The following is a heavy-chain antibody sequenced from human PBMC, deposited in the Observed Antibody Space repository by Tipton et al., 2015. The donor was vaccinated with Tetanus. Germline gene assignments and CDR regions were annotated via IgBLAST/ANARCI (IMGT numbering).Heavy chain of an antibody. CDR3: ARPFFITGGSIRGGSPFAL. D-gene: IGHD1-20*01. J-gene: IGHJ3*01. CDR1: GAFISNSAYY. CDR2: IYYSGST. V-gene: IGHV4-39*01. Sequence: TLSLTCTVSGAFISNSAYYWGWIRQPPGKGLEWIGTIYYSGSTYYNPSLNSRVAISIDTSKNLFSLKVNSLTAADTAVYYCARPFFITGGSIRGGSPFALWGQGTLVTVSS.